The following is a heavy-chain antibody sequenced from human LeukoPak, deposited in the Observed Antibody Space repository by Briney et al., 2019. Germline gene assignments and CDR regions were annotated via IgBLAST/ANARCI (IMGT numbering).Heavy chain of an antibody. J-gene: IGHJ4*02. CDR2: ISSSSSYI. CDR3: ARDLFSSGYNYFDY. V-gene: IGHV3-21*01. Sequence: GGSLRLSCAASGFTFSSYSMNWVRQAPGKGLEWVSSISSSSSYIYYADSVKGRFTISRDNAKNSLYLQMNSLRAEDTAVYYRARDLFSSGYNYFDYWGQGTLVAVSS. D-gene: IGHD3-22*01. CDR1: GFTFSSYS.